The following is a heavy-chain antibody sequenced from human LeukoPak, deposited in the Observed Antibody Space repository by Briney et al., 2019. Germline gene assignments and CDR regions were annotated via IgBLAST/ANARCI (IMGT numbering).Heavy chain of an antibody. CDR1: GFTFSNYP. Sequence: PGGSLRLSCAVSGFTFSNYPMSWVRQAPGKGLEWVSVISGRGDSTYYADSVKGRFTISRDNSKNTLYLQMNSLRAEDTAVYYCARDFPHYCSSTSCYSYYYYYGMDVWGQGTTVTVSS. CDR3: ARDFPHYCSSTSCYSYYYYYGMDV. V-gene: IGHV3-23*01. D-gene: IGHD2-2*01. J-gene: IGHJ6*02. CDR2: ISGRGDST.